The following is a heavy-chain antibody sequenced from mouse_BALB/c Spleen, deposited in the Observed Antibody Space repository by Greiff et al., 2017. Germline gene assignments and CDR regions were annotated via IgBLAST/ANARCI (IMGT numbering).Heavy chain of an antibody. CDR1: GFSLTSYG. CDR2: IWSGGST. J-gene: IGHJ4*01. CDR3: ARTDRYDDAMDY. D-gene: IGHD2-14*01. Sequence: VKLMESGPGLVQPSQSLSITCTVSGFSLTSYGVHWVRQSPGKGLEWLGVIWSGGSTDYNAAFISRLSISKDNSKSQVFFKMNSLQANDTAIYYCARTDRYDDAMDYWGQGTSVTVSS. V-gene: IGHV2-2*02.